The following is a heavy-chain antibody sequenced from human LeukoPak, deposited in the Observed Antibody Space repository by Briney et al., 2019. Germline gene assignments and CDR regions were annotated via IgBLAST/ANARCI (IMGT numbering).Heavy chain of an antibody. Sequence: ASVKVSCKASGYTFTDYYMHWVRQAPGQGLEWMGWINPNSGGTNSAQHFKGRVAMTRDTSITTAYLELSRLRSDDTAVYYCARVRSRHHAFDMWGQGTMVSVSS. CDR1: GYTFTDYY. V-gene: IGHV1-2*02. CDR2: INPNSGGT. J-gene: IGHJ3*02. CDR3: ARVRSRHHAFDM. D-gene: IGHD1-26*01.